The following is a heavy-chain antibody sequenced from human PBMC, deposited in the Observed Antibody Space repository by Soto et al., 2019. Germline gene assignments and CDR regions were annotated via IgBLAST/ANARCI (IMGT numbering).Heavy chain of an antibody. J-gene: IGHJ4*02. CDR1: GGSISSGGYY. V-gene: IGHV4-31*03. CDR2: IYYSGST. CDR3: ARASRPMEDDSSFDY. D-gene: IGHD3-22*01. Sequence: PSETLSLTCTVSGGSISSGGYYWSWIRQHPGKGLEWIGYIYYSGSTYYNPSLKSRVTISVDTSKNQFSLKLRSVTAADTAVYYCARASRPMEDDSSFDYWGQGTLVTVSS.